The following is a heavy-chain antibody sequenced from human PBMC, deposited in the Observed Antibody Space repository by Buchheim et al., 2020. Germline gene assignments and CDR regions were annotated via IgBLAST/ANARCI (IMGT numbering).Heavy chain of an antibody. CDR3: AKGFKDILTGYIYYYYYYGMDV. J-gene: IGHJ6*02. V-gene: IGHV3-30*18. CDR1: GFTFSSYG. D-gene: IGHD3-9*01. CDR2: ISYDGSNK. Sequence: QVQLVESGGGVVQPGRSLRLSCAASGFTFSSYGMHWARQAPGKGLEWVAVISYDGSNKYYADSVKGRFTISRDNSKNTLYLQMNSLRAKDTAVYYCAKGFKDILTGYIYYYYYYGMDVWGQGTT.